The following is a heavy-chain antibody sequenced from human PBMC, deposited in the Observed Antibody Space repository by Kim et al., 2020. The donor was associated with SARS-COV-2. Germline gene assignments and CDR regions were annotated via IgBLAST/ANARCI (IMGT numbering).Heavy chain of an antibody. Sequence: ASVKVSCKASGYTFTGYYMHWVRQAPGQGLEWMGWINPNSGGTNYAQKFQGRVTMTRDTSISTAYMELSRLRSDDTAVYYCAREGYCSSTSCYTGSRDGNWFDPWGQGTLVTVSS. CDR3: AREGYCSSTSCYTGSRDGNWFDP. J-gene: IGHJ5*02. CDR1: GYTFTGYY. V-gene: IGHV1-2*02. CDR2: INPNSGGT. D-gene: IGHD2-2*02.